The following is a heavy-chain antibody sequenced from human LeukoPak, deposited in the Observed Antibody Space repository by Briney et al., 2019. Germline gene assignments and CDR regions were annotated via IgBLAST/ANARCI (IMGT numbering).Heavy chain of an antibody. V-gene: IGHV3-23*01. CDR3: AKALYSSSWYYYYYYYMDV. J-gene: IGHJ6*03. D-gene: IGHD6-13*01. CDR2: ISGSGGST. CDR1: GFTFSSCG. Sequence: GGTLRLSCATSGFTFSSCGMSWVRQAPGKGLEWVSAISGSGGSTYYADSVKGRFTISRDNSKNTLYLQMNSLRAEDTAVYYCAKALYSSSWYYYYYYYMDVWGKGTTVTISS.